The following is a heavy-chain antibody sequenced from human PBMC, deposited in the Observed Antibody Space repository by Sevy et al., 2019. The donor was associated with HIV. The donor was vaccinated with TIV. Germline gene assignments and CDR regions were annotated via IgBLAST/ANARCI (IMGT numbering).Heavy chain of an antibody. CDR2: INPSGGST. CDR1: GYTFTSYY. V-gene: IGHV1-46*01. Sequence: ASVKVSCKASGYTFTSYYMHWVRQAPGQGLEWMGIINPSGGSTSYAQKFQGRVTMTRDTSTRTVYMELSSLRSEDTAGYYCARDSDNYDILTGYYPFDYWGQGTLVTVSS. CDR3: ARDSDNYDILTGYYPFDY. J-gene: IGHJ4*02. D-gene: IGHD3-9*01.